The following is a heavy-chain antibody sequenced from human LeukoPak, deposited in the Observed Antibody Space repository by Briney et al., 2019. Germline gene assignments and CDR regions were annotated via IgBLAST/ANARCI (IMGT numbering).Heavy chain of an antibody. D-gene: IGHD3-22*01. Sequence: TSETLSLTCAVYGGSFSGYYWSWIRQPPGKGLEWIGEINHSGSTNYNPSLKSRVTISVDTSKNQFSLKLSSVTAADTAVYYCARGGGYYDSSGYYXXXDYWGQGTLVTVSS. CDR3: ARGGGYYDSSGYYXXXDY. V-gene: IGHV4-34*01. J-gene: IGHJ4*02. CDR1: GGSFSGYY. CDR2: INHSGST.